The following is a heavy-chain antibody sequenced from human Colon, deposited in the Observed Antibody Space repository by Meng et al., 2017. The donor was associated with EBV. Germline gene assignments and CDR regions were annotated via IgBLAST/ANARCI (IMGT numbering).Heavy chain of an antibody. Sequence: QVPLQESGPGLVEPSQPLSLTCTVSGGSMSSGNYYWSWIRQPPGKGLEWIGYIHHSGSAYYNPSLKSRVSISVDTSKNQFSLNLNSMTAADTAVYYCASFDHIPRRNYFDYWGQGTLVTVSS. CDR3: ASFDHIPRRNYFDY. CDR2: IHHSGSA. CDR1: GGSMSSGNYY. D-gene: IGHD2-21*01. J-gene: IGHJ4*02. V-gene: IGHV4-30-4*01.